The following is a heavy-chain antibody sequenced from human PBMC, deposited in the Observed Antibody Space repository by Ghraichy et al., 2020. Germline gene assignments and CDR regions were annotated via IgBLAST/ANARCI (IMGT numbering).Heavy chain of an antibody. D-gene: IGHD3-22*01. Sequence: SLNISCAASGFTFDDYAMHWVRQAPGKGLEWVSGISWNSGSIGYADSVKGRFTISRDNAKNSLYLQMNSLRAEDTALYYCAKDKGGYYFTWFDPWGQGTLVTVSS. J-gene: IGHJ5*02. CDR1: GFTFDDYA. CDR3: AKDKGGYYFTWFDP. V-gene: IGHV3-9*01. CDR2: ISWNSGSI.